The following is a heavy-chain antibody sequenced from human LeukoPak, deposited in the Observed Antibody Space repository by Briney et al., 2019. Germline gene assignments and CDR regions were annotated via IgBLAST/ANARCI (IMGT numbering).Heavy chain of an antibody. Sequence: GGSLRLSCAASGFTFSSYSMNWVRQAPGKGLEWVSSISSSNSYIYYADSVKGRFTISRDNAKNSLYLQMNSLRAEDTAVYYCARGEMATTTEYYFDYWGQGTLVTVSS. CDR3: ARGEMATTTEYYFDY. CDR1: GFTFSSYS. J-gene: IGHJ4*02. V-gene: IGHV3-21*01. CDR2: ISSSNSYI. D-gene: IGHD5-24*01.